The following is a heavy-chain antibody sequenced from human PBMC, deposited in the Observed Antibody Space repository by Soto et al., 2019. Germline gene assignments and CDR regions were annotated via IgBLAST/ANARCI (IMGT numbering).Heavy chain of an antibody. CDR2: ISAYNGNT. Sequence: ASVKVSCKASGYTFTSYGISWVRQAPGQGLEWMGWISAYNGNTNYAQKLQGRVTMTTDTSTSTAYMELRSLRSDDTAVYYCARFSHGSGSYYHDYWGQGTLVTVSS. J-gene: IGHJ4*02. D-gene: IGHD3-10*01. V-gene: IGHV1-18*01. CDR3: ARFSHGSGSYYHDY. CDR1: GYTFTSYG.